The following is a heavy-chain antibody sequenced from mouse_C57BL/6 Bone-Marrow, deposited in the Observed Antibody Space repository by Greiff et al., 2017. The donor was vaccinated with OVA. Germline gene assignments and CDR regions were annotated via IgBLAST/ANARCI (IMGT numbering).Heavy chain of an antibody. Sequence: VQLQQPGTELVKPGASVKLSCKASGYTFTSYWMHWVKQRPGQGLEWIGNINPSNGGTNYNEKFKSKATLTVDKSSSTAYMQLSSLTSEDSAVYYCARIPYDGLWYFDVWGTGTTVTVSS. CDR1: GYTFTSYW. J-gene: IGHJ1*03. CDR3: ARIPYDGLWYFDV. D-gene: IGHD2-3*01. V-gene: IGHV1-53*01. CDR2: INPSNGGT.